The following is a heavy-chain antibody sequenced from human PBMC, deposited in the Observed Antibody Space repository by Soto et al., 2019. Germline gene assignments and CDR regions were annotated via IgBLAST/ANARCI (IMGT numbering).Heavy chain of an antibody. D-gene: IGHD3-10*01. Sequence: QVQLQESGPGLVKPSQTLSLTCTVSGGSISSGGYYWSWSRQHPGKGLEWIGYIYYSGSTYYNPSLKSRVTISVDTSKNQFSLKLSSVTAADTAVYYCARGDGSGSYHFDYWGQGTLVAVSS. J-gene: IGHJ4*02. CDR2: IYYSGST. CDR1: GGSISSGGYY. V-gene: IGHV4-31*03. CDR3: ARGDGSGSYHFDY.